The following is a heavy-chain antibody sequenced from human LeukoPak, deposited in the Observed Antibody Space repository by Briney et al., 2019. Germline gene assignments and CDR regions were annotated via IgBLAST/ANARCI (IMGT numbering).Heavy chain of an antibody. CDR1: GFKFSDYA. Sequence: PGGSLRLSCAASGFKFSDYAMNWVRQAPGKGLEWVSGMSGTGGTSYHADSAKGRFTISRDNSKSTLDLQMNSLRAEDTAVYYCAKNPDVYYDFWSGLAYFDYWGQGTLVTVSS. D-gene: IGHD3-3*01. V-gene: IGHV3-23*01. CDR2: MSGTGGTS. J-gene: IGHJ4*02. CDR3: AKNPDVYYDFWSGLAYFDY.